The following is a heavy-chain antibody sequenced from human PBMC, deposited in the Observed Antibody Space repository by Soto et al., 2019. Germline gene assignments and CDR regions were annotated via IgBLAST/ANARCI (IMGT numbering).Heavy chain of an antibody. D-gene: IGHD3-3*01. V-gene: IGHV1-18*01. CDR1: GYTFTSYG. J-gene: IGHJ6*03. CDR2: ISAYNGNT. Sequence: ASVKVSCKASGYTFTSYGISWLRQAPGQGLEWMGWISAYNGNTNYAQKLQGRVTMTTDTSTSTAYMELRSLRSDDTAVYYCARDSRGSYYDFWSGTYYMDVWGKGTTVTVSS. CDR3: ARDSRGSYYDFWSGTYYMDV.